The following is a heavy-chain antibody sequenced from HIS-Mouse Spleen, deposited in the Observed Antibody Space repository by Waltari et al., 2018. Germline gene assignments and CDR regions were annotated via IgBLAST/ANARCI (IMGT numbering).Heavy chain of an antibody. CDR2: INHSGST. CDR3: ARQHYYDSSGYYYFDY. V-gene: IGHV4-34*01. D-gene: IGHD3-22*01. Sequence: QVQLQQWGAGLLKPSETLSLTCPVYGGSFRGSSWSWSRQPPGTGLEWIGEINHSGSTNYNPSLKSRVTISVDTSKNQFSLKLSSVTAADTAVYYCARQHYYDSSGYYYFDYWGQGTLVTVSS. J-gene: IGHJ4*02. CDR1: GGSFRGSS.